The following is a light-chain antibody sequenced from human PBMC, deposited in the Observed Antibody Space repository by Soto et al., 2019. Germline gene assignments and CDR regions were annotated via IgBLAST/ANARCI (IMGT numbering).Light chain of an antibody. CDR3: AAWDDSLNGVV. CDR2: RNN. J-gene: IGLJ2*01. CDR1: SSNIGTNT. V-gene: IGLV1-44*01. Sequence: QSVLTQPPSASGTPGQRVTVSCSGSSSNIGTNTVNWYQQLPGTAPKLLISRNNQRPSGVPDRFSGSKSGTSASLAISGLLSEYEADYYCAAWDDSLNGVVFGGGTKLTVL.